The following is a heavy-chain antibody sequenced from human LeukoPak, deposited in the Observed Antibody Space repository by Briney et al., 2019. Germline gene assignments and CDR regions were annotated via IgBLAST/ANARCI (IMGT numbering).Heavy chain of an antibody. Sequence: SETLSLTCTVSGGSISSGGYYWSWIRQHPGKGLEWIGYIYYSGSTYYNPSLKSRVTISVDTSKNQFSLKLSSVTAADTAVYYCARTHYDFWSSPYNWFDPWGQGTLVTVSS. V-gene: IGHV4-31*03. D-gene: IGHD3-3*01. J-gene: IGHJ5*02. CDR1: GGSISSGGYY. CDR2: IYYSGST. CDR3: ARTHYDFWSSPYNWFDP.